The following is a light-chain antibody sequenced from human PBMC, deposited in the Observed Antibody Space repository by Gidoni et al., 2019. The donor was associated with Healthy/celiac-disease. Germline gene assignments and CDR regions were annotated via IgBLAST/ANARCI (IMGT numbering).Light chain of an antibody. CDR3: QQYDNLPFT. J-gene: IGKJ3*01. V-gene: IGKV1-33*01. CDR1: QDISNY. Sequence: DIQMTQSPSSLSASVGDRVTITCQASQDISNYLNWYQQKPGKASKLLIYDASNVETGVPSRFSGSGSGTDFTFTISRLQPEDIATYYCQQYDNLPFTFGPGTKVDSK. CDR2: DAS.